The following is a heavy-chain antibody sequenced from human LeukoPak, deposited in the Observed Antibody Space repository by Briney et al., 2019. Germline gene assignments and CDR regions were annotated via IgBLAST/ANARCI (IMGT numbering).Heavy chain of an antibody. CDR1: GYTFTSYY. Sequence: ASVKVSCKASGYTFTSYYMHWVRQAPGQGLEWMGIINPSGGSTSYAQKFQGRVTMTRDTSINTAYMELSRLRSDDTAVYYCTRDGSANFHDAFDIWGQGTMVTVSS. D-gene: IGHD2-15*01. CDR3: TRDGSANFHDAFDI. V-gene: IGHV1-46*01. J-gene: IGHJ3*02. CDR2: INPSGGST.